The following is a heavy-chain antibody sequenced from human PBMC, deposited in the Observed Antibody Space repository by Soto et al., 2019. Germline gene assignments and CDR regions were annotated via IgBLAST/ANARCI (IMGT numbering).Heavy chain of an antibody. CDR2: ITFSGNTL. CDR3: ARVSWREKYGMDV. CDR1: GFTFSYSY. Sequence: PGGSLRLSCAASGFTFSYSYMSWIRQAPGKGLEWISYITFSGNTLYYADSLKGRFTISRDNAKNSLYLQMNRLRAEDTAVYYCARVSWREKYGMDVWGQGTTVTVSS. J-gene: IGHJ6*02. V-gene: IGHV3-11*01.